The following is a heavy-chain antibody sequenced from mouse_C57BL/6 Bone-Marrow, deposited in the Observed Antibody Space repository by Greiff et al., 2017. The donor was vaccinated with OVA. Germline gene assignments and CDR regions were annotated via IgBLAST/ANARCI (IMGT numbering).Heavy chain of an antibody. CDR1: GYTFTSYG. CDR3: ARSGDYGAMDY. J-gene: IGHJ4*01. V-gene: IGHV1-81*01. Sequence: VKLMESGAELARPGASVKLSCKASGYTFTSYGISSVKQRTGQGLEWIGEIYPRSGNTYYNEKFKGKATLTADKSSSTAYMELRSLTSEDSAVYFCARSGDYGAMDYWGQGTSVTVSS. D-gene: IGHD1-1*01. CDR2: IYPRSGNT.